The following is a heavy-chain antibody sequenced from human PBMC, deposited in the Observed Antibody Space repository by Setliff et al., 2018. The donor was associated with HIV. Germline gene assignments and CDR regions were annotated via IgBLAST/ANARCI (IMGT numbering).Heavy chain of an antibody. J-gene: IGHJ3*02. Sequence: ASVKVSCKASGYTFTSYSMHWVRQAPGQGLEWMGWINLNSGGTNYAQKFQGRVTMTRNTAISTAYMELRRLKSEDTAVYYCATSTLGWSDDAFDIWGQGTMVTVSS. CDR3: ATSTLGWSDDAFDI. V-gene: IGHV1-2*02. D-gene: IGHD2-21*01. CDR1: GYTFTSYS. CDR2: INLNSGGT.